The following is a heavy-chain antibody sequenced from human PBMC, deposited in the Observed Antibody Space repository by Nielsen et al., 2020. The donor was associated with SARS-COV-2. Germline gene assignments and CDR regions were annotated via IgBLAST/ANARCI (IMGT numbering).Heavy chain of an antibody. V-gene: IGHV3-48*01. CDR3: AKDQRRITIFGVVKHRPSYMDV. CDR2: ISSSSSTK. CDR1: GFTFSSYS. D-gene: IGHD3-3*01. Sequence: GESLKISCAASGFTFSSYSMNWVRQAPGKGLEWVSYISSSSSTKYYADSVKGRFTISRDNSKNTLYLQMNSLRAEDTAVYYCAKDQRRITIFGVVKHRPSYMDVWGKGTTVTVSS. J-gene: IGHJ6*03.